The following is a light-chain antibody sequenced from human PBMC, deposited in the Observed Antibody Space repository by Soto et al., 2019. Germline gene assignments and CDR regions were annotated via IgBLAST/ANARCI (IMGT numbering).Light chain of an antibody. CDR3: QLYGSSPKT. J-gene: IGKJ1*01. V-gene: IGKV3-11*01. CDR2: DAS. Sequence: EIVLTQSPATLSLSPGERATLSCRASQSVRSYLAWYQQKPGQAPRLLIYDASNRATDIPARFSGSGSGTDFTLTISSLDPEDSAVYYCQLYGSSPKTFGQGTKVEF. CDR1: QSVRSY.